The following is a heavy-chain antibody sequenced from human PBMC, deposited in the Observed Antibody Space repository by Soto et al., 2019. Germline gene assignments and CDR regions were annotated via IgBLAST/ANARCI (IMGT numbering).Heavy chain of an antibody. CDR2: INHDGTST. Sequence: EVQLVESGGGLVQPGGSLRLSCAASGFSFTSWMHWVRQVPGKGLVWISRINHDGTSTSYADSVKGRFTISRDSAKKTLYLQMNSLRVEDTAVYYCARGQGGYSSSWHDYWGQGTLVTVSS. CDR1: GFSFTSW. D-gene: IGHD6-13*01. J-gene: IGHJ4*02. V-gene: IGHV3-74*01. CDR3: ARGQGGYSSSWHDY.